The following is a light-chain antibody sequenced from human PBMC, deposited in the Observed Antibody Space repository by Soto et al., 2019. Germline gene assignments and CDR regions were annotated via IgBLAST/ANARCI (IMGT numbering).Light chain of an antibody. Sequence: AIRMTQSPSSFSASTGDRVTITCRASQGISSYLAWYQQKPGKAPKLLIYAASTLQSGVPSRFSGSGSGTDFTLTISCLQSEDFATYYCQRYNNWPLTFGGGTKVDIK. J-gene: IGKJ4*01. CDR3: QRYNNWPLT. V-gene: IGKV1-8*01. CDR1: QGISSY. CDR2: AAS.